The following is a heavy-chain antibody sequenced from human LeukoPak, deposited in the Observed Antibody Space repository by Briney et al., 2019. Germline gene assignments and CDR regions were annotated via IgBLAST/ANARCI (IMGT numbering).Heavy chain of an antibody. CDR1: GYTFTGYY. D-gene: IGHD6-19*01. J-gene: IGHJ4*02. CDR3: ARESVAVAGRGYLDY. Sequence: ASVKVSCKASGYTFTGYYMHWVRQAPGQGLEWMAWINPNSGVANSAQKLQGRITMTRDASFSTAYMELSRLRSDDTAMYYCARESVAVAGRGYLDYWGQGALVTVSS. V-gene: IGHV1-2*02. CDR2: INPNSGVA.